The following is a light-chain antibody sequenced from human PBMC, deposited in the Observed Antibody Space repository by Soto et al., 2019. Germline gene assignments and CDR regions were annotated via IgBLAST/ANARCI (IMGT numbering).Light chain of an antibody. V-gene: IGLV2-23*01. CDR3: CSYAGTTYV. J-gene: IGLJ1*01. CDR1: SSDVGTYNL. Sequence: QSALTQPASVSGFPGQSITISCSGTSSDVGTYNLVSWYQHLPGKAPRLMIYEGTKRPSGVSDRFSASKSGNTASLTISGLQAEDEAAYYCCSYAGTTYVFGTGTKVTAL. CDR2: EGT.